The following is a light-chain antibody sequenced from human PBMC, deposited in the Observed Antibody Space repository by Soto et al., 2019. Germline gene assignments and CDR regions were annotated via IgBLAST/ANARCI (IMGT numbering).Light chain of an antibody. J-gene: IGLJ3*02. CDR2: DDS. CDR1: NIGSKS. V-gene: IGLV3-21*02. CDR3: QVWDSSSDHRV. Sequence: SYELTQPPSVSVAPGQTARITCGGTNIGSKSVHWYQQKPGQAPVLVVYDDSDRPSGIPERFSGSNSGNTATLTISRVEAGDEADYYCQVWDSSSDHRVFGGWTKLTVL.